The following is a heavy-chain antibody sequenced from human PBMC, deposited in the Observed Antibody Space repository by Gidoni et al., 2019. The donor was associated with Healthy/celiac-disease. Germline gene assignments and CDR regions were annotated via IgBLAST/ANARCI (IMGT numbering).Heavy chain of an antibody. CDR3: ARDSAAAAMPAYYYYYYGMDV. D-gene: IGHD2-2*01. J-gene: IGHJ6*02. Sequence: QVQLVQSGAEVKKPGASVKVSCKAYGSTFTSYYIHWLRQAPGQGLEWMGIINPSGGSTSYAQKFQGRVTMTRDTSTSTVYMELSSLRSEDTAVYYCARDSAAAAMPAYYYYYYGMDVWGQGTTVTVSS. CDR1: GSTFTSYY. CDR2: INPSGGST. V-gene: IGHV1-46*01.